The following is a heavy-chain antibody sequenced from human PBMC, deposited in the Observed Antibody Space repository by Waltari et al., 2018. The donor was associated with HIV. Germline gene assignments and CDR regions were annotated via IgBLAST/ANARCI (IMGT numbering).Heavy chain of an antibody. CDR3: ARDGYSSGQFDY. CDR2: IYYSGST. J-gene: IGHJ4*02. V-gene: IGHV4-59*01. D-gene: IGHD6-19*01. Sequence: QVQLQESGPGLVKPSETLSLTCTVSGGSISSYYWSWIRQPPGKGREWIWYIYYSGSTNYNPSLKIRVTISVDTSKHQFSLKLSSVTAADTAVYYCARDGYSSGQFDYWGQGTLVTVSS. CDR1: GGSISSYY.